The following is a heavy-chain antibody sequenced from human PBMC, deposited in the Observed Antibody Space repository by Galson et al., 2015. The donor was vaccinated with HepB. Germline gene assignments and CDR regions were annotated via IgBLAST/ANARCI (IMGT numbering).Heavy chain of an antibody. J-gene: IGHJ4*02. CDR3: ARKTPESYCSSPSCHFYLDS. CDR1: GGSISSNY. CDR2: IYSSGSP. V-gene: IGHV4-59*01. Sequence: SETLSLTCTVSGGSISSNYWGWIRQPPGKGLEWIGYIYSSGSPNYNPSLKSRLAISVDTSSNQFSLKLTSVTAADTAIYFCARKTPESYCSSPSCHFYLDSWGQGALVTVSS. D-gene: IGHD2-2*01.